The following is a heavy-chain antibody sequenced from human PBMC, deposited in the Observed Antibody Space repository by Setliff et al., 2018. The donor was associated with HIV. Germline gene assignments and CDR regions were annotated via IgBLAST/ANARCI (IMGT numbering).Heavy chain of an antibody. D-gene: IGHD2-2*01. CDR2: ISYSGST. CDR1: GGSFSDFY. J-gene: IGHJ4*02. CDR3: ASSPAWRSDFGLHTFDY. Sequence: SETLSLTCAVFGGSFSDFYWSWIRQPPGKGLEWIGEISYSGSTVYNPSLKSRVTMSADTSKNQLSLKLSSVTAADTAVYYCASSPAWRSDFGLHTFDYWGQGTLVTVS. V-gene: IGHV4-34*01.